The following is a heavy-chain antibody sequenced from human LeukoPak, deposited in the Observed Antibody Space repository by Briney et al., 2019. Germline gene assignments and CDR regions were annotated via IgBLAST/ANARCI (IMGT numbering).Heavy chain of an antibody. CDR1: GLTFSNAW. J-gene: IGHJ6*04. Sequence: SGGSLRLSCAASGLTFSNAWMSWVRQAPGKGLEWVGRIKSKTDGGTTDYAAPVKGRFTISRDDSKNTLYLQMNSLKTEDTAVYYCTTENPAGYYYGMDVWGKGTTVTVSS. CDR3: TTENPAGYYYGMDV. CDR2: IKSKTDGGTT. V-gene: IGHV3-15*01.